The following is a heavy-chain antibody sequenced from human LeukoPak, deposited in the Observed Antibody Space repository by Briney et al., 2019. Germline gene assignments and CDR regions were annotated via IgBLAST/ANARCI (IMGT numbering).Heavy chain of an antibody. CDR3: ARDQGMITFGGVIAPPVGYYCYYMDV. Sequence: ASVKVSCKASGYTFTSYGISWVRQAPGQGLEWMGWISAYNGNTNYAQKLQGRVTMTTDTSTSTAYMELRSLRSDDTAVYYCARDQGMITFGGVIAPPVGYYCYYMDVWGKGTTVTVSS. CDR2: ISAYNGNT. CDR1: GYTFTSYG. J-gene: IGHJ6*03. V-gene: IGHV1-18*01. D-gene: IGHD3-16*02.